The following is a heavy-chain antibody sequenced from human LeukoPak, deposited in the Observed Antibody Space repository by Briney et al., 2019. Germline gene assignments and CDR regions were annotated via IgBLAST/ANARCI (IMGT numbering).Heavy chain of an antibody. V-gene: IGHV3-30*02. J-gene: IGHJ4*02. CDR2: IRYDGSNK. Sequence: GASLRLSCAASGFTFSSYGMHWVRQAPGKGLEWVAFIRYDGSNKYYADSVKGRFTISRDNSKNTLYLQMNSLRAEDTAVYYCAKASGYYDSSGYSPFDYWGQGTLVTVSS. CDR3: AKASGYYDSSGYSPFDY. D-gene: IGHD3-22*01. CDR1: GFTFSSYG.